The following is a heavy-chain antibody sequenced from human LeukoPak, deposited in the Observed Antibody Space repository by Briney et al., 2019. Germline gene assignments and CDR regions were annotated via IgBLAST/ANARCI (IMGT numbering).Heavy chain of an antibody. Sequence: SETLSLTCTVSGGSISSYYWSWIRQPPGKGLEWIGYIYYSGSTNSNPSLKSRVTISVDTSKNQFSLKLSSVTAADTAVYYCARQWSGTDAFDIWGQGTMVTVSS. V-gene: IGHV4-59*08. CDR1: GGSISSYY. CDR3: ARQWSGTDAFDI. J-gene: IGHJ3*02. D-gene: IGHD1-14*01. CDR2: IYYSGST.